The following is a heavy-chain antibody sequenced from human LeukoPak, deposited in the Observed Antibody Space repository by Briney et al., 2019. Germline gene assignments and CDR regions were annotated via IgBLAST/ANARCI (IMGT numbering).Heavy chain of an antibody. J-gene: IGHJ3*02. CDR2: INHSGST. D-gene: IGHD6-13*01. CDR3: ARKGSSWYLSDAFDI. V-gene: IGHV4-34*01. CDR1: GGSFSGYY. Sequence: SETLSLTCAVYGGSFSGYYWSWIRQPPGKGLEWIGEINHSGSTNYNPSLKSRVTISVDTSKNQFSLKLSSVTAADTAVYYCARKGSSWYLSDAFDIWGQGTMVTVSS.